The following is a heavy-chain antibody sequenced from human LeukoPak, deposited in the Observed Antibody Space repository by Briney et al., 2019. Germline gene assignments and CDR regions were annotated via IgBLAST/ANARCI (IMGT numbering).Heavy chain of an antibody. Sequence: GVSLRLSCGVSGFTFSDYWMSWVRQAPGKGLEWVASIKQDGSDKYYVDPVKGRFTISRDNAKKSQYLQMSSLRVEDTAVYYCARGGRHTVTTIVCDHFDYWGQGTLVTVSS. J-gene: IGHJ4*02. V-gene: IGHV3-7*01. CDR3: ARGGRHTVTTIVCDHFDY. D-gene: IGHD4-17*01. CDR1: GFTFSDYW. CDR2: IKQDGSDK.